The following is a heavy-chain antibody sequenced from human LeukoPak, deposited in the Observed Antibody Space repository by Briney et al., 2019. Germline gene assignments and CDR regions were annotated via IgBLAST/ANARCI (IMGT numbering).Heavy chain of an antibody. CDR1: GFTLSSYS. D-gene: IGHD6-6*01. Sequence: KPGGSLRLSCAASGFTLSSYSMNWVRQAPGKGLEWVSSISSSSSYIYYADSVKGRFTISRDNAKNSLYLQMNSLRAEDTAVYYCASARRSSSLRRYYMDVWGKGTTVTVSS. V-gene: IGHV3-21*01. CDR2: ISSSSSYI. CDR3: ASARRSSSLRRYYMDV. J-gene: IGHJ6*03.